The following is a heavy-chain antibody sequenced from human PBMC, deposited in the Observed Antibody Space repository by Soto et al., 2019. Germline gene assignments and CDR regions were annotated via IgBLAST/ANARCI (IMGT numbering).Heavy chain of an antibody. D-gene: IGHD6-6*01. V-gene: IGHV3-23*01. CDR2: ISGSGGST. CDR1: GFTFSSYA. Sequence: GGSLRLSCAASGFTFSSYAMSWVRQAPGKGLEWVSAISGSGGSTYYADSVKGRFTISRDNSKNTLYLQMNSLRAEDTAVYYCAKVDSSSSDAEYFQHWGQGTLVTVSS. CDR3: AKVDSSSSDAEYFQH. J-gene: IGHJ1*01.